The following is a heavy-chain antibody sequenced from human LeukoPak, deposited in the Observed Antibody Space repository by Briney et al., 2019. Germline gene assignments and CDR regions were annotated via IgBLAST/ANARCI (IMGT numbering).Heavy chain of an antibody. D-gene: IGHD3-22*01. CDR1: GFSFSNSW. CDR3: ASQDSNNAFEI. J-gene: IGHJ3*02. CDR2: IKKDGSEK. Sequence: GGSLRLSCAASGFSFSNSWMSWVRQAPGKRLEWVANIKKDGSEKIYGDSVKGRLTISRDNAKSSLFLQMDSLRPEDTAVYYCASQDSNNAFEIWGQGTKVTVSS. V-gene: IGHV3-7*01.